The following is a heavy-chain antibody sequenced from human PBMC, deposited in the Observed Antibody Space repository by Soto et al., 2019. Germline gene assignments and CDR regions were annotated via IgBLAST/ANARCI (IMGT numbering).Heavy chain of an antibody. CDR2: IWYDGSNK. V-gene: IGHV3-33*01. Sequence: GGSLRLSCAASGFTFSSYGMHWVRQAPGKGLEWVAVIWYDGSNKYYADSVKGRFTISRDNSKNTLYLQMNSLRAEDTAVYYGARMVCRYSSSWYFVRPGCYYGMDVWGQGTTVTVSS. CDR1: GFTFSSYG. D-gene: IGHD6-13*01. CDR3: ARMVCRYSSSWYFVRPGCYYGMDV. J-gene: IGHJ6*02.